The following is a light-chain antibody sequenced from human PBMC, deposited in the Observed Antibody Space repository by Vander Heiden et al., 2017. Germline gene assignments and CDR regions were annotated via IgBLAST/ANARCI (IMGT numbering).Light chain of an antibody. CDR1: QSISSY. V-gene: IGKV1-39*01. CDR2: AAS. J-gene: IGKJ1*01. CDR3: QQSYSTPWT. Sequence: DIHFPQSNCSQFASVGDRVTITCRASQSISSYLNWYQQKPGKAPKLLIYAASSLQSGVPSRFSGSGSGTDFTLTISSLQPEDFATYYCQQSYSTPWTFGQGTKVEIK.